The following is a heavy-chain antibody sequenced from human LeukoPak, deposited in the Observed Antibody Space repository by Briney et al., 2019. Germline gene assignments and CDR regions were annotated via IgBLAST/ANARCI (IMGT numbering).Heavy chain of an antibody. D-gene: IGHD5-12*01. Sequence: GGSLRLSCAASGFTFSSYAMHWVRQAPGKGLEWVAVISYDGSNKYYADSVKGRFTISRDNPKNTLYLQMNSLRAEDTAVYYCARDGGYDLRGTFDYWGQGTLVTVSS. CDR1: GFTFSSYA. V-gene: IGHV3-30-3*01. J-gene: IGHJ4*02. CDR3: ARDGGYDLRGTFDY. CDR2: ISYDGSNK.